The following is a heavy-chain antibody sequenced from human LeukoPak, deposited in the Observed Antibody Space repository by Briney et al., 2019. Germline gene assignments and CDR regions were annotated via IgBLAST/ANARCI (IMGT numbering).Heavy chain of an antibody. CDR2: ISGSGGST. V-gene: IGHV3-23*01. CDR3: AKDQRPGYCSGGSCYSGY. Sequence: GGSLRLSCAASGFTFSSYAMSWVRQAPGKGLEWVSAISGSGGSTYYADSVKGRFTISRDNSKNTLYLQMNSLRAEDTAVYYCAKDQRPGYCSGGSCYSGYWGQGTLVTVSS. CDR1: GFTFSSYA. J-gene: IGHJ4*02. D-gene: IGHD2-15*01.